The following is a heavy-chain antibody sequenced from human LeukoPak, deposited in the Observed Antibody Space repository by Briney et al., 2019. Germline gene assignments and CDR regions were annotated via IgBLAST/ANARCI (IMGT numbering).Heavy chain of an antibody. Sequence: PGGSLRLSCAASGFTFSSYAMSWVRQAPGKGLEWVSVISGSGGSTYYADSVEGRFTISRDNSKNTLYLQMNSLRAEDTAVYYCAKTYYFGRNYYDSSGYYFDYWGQGTLVTVSS. CDR1: GFTFSSYA. D-gene: IGHD3-22*01. CDR2: ISGSGGST. J-gene: IGHJ4*02. CDR3: AKTYYFGRNYYDSSGYYFDY. V-gene: IGHV3-23*01.